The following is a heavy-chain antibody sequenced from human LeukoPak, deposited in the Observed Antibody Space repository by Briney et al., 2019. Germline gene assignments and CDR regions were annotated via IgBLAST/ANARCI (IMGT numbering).Heavy chain of an antibody. V-gene: IGHV4-39*07. CDR3: ARTNYDTNDY. CDR1: GGSISSSSYY. D-gene: IGHD3-22*01. CDR2: IYYSGST. J-gene: IGHJ4*02. Sequence: SETLSLTCTVSGGSISSSSYYWGWIRQPPGKGLEWIGSIYYSGSTYYNPPLKSRVTISVDTSKNQFSLKLSSVTAADTAVYYCARTNYDTNDYWGQGTLVTVSS.